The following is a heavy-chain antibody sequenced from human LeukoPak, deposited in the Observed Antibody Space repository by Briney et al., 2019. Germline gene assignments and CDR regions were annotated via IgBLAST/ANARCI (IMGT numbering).Heavy chain of an antibody. CDR3: ASPFDFNV. Sequence: EASVKVSCKASGYTFTGYYMHWVRQAPGQGLEWMGWINPKSGGTSYAKNFQGRVTMTSDTSINTAYMELSRLRSDDTAVYYCASPFDFNVWGQGTMVTVSS. D-gene: IGHD3-9*01. J-gene: IGHJ3*01. CDR1: GYTFTGYY. V-gene: IGHV1-2*02. CDR2: INPKSGGT.